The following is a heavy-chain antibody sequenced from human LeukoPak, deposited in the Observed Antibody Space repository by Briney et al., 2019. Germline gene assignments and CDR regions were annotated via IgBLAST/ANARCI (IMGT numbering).Heavy chain of an antibody. D-gene: IGHD2-15*01. CDR2: ISGSGGST. CDR1: GFTFSSYA. Sequence: GGSLRLSCAASGFTFSSYAMSWVRQAPGKGLEWVPAISGSGGSTYYADSVKGRFTISRDNSKNTLYLQMNSLRAEDTAVYYCAKEGVVDCSGGSCYSEPYYFDYWGQGTLVTVSS. J-gene: IGHJ4*02. CDR3: AKEGVVDCSGGSCYSEPYYFDY. V-gene: IGHV3-23*01.